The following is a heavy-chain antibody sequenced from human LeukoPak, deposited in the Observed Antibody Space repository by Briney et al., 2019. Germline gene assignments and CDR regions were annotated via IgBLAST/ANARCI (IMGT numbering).Heavy chain of an antibody. CDR1: GFTFSSYS. Sequence: GGSLRLSCAASGFTFSSYSMNWVRQAPGKGLEWVSSISSSSSYIYYADSVKGRFTISRDNAKNSLYLQMNSLRAEDTAVYYCARDLWLGEGRYWGQGTLVTVSS. J-gene: IGHJ4*02. CDR3: ARDLWLGEGRY. CDR2: ISSSSSYI. V-gene: IGHV3-21*01. D-gene: IGHD3-10*01.